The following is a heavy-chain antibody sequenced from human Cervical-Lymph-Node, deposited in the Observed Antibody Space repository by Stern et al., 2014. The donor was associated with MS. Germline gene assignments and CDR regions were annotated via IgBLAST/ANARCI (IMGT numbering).Heavy chain of an antibody. V-gene: IGHV5-51*03. J-gene: IGHJ4*01. Sequence: EVQLVESGAEVKKPGESLQISCKGSGYSFTSYWIGWGRQMPGKGPEYMGVIHPGDSSTRYGPSFQGQVTISADKSINTAYLQWSTLKASDTAMYYCARRFGYDRLGNLLFYFDYWGHGTLVTVSS. D-gene: IGHD3-16*01. CDR1: GYSFTSYW. CDR3: ARRFGYDRLGNLLFYFDY. CDR2: IHPGDSST.